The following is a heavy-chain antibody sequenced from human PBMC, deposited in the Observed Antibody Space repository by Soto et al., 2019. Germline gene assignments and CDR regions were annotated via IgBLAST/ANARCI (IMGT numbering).Heavy chain of an antibody. CDR1: GGTFSSYA. Sequence: QVQLVQSGAEVKKPGSSVKVSCKASGGTFSSYAISWVRQTAGQGLEGLGGIIPIFGTANYAQKFQGRVTITADESTSTAYMELSSLRSEDTAVHYCARGITGTVSYYYGMDVWGQGTTVTVSS. V-gene: IGHV1-69*12. CDR3: ARGITGTVSYYYGMDV. D-gene: IGHD1-20*01. CDR2: IIPIFGTA. J-gene: IGHJ6*02.